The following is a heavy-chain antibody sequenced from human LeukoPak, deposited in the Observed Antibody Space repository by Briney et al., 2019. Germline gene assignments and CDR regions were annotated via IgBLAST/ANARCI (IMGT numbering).Heavy chain of an antibody. D-gene: IGHD3-10*01. CDR2: IGTAGDT. V-gene: IGHV3-13*01. Sequence: GGSLRLSCAASGFTFSSYDMHWVRQATGKGLEWVSAIGTAGDTYYPGSVKGRFTISRENAKNSLYLQMNSLRAGDTAVYYCARNTMVRGVMSGMDVWGQGTTVTVSS. CDR1: GFTFSSYD. CDR3: ARNTMVRGVMSGMDV. J-gene: IGHJ6*02.